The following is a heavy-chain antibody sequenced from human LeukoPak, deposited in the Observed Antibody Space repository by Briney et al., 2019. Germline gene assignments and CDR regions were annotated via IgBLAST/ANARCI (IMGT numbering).Heavy chain of an antibody. CDR3: ARSAPGTGYTA. CDR2: MNPNSGNT. D-gene: IGHD3-9*01. V-gene: IGHV1-8*01. Sequence: ASVKVSCKASGYTFTNHDISWVRQATGQGLEWVGKMNPNSGNTGYAQKFQGRVTMTRSTSVSTVHMELNSLTSEDTAVYFCARSAPGTGYTAWGQGTLVTVSS. CDR1: GYTFTNHD. J-gene: IGHJ4*02.